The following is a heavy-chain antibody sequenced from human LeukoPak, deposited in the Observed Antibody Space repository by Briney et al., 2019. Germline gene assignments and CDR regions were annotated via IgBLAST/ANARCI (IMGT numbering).Heavy chain of an antibody. D-gene: IGHD2-15*01. CDR2: IYYTGST. CDR1: GGSISSSY. Sequence: SETLSLTCTVSGGSISSSYWNWIRQPPGKGLEWIGYIYYTGSTNYNPSLKSRVTISVDTSKNQFSLRLSSVTAADTAVYYCARFSPYCSGSSCYVSFLDYWGQGTLVTVSS. CDR3: ARFSPYCSGSSCYVSFLDY. J-gene: IGHJ4*02. V-gene: IGHV4-59*01.